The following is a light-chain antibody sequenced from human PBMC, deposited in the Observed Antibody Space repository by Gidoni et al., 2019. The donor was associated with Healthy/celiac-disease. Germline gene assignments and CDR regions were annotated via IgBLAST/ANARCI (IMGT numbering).Light chain of an antibody. CDR3: QQYNSYSPYT. V-gene: IGKV1-5*03. Sequence: DIQMTQSPSTLSASVGDRVTITCRASQSISSWLAWYQQKPGKAPKLLIYKASSLESGVPSRFSGSGSGTEFTLTISSLQPDDFATYYCQQYNSYSPYTFXQXTKLXIK. J-gene: IGKJ2*01. CDR1: QSISSW. CDR2: KAS.